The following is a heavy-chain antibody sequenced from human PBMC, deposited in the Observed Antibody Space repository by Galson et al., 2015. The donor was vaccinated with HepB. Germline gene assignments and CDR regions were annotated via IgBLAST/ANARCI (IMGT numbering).Heavy chain of an antibody. D-gene: IGHD3-16*01. CDR2: ISADNANT. J-gene: IGHJ4*02. Sequence: SVKVSCKASGYSFTAYGFSWVRQAPGQGLEWMGWISADNANTNYPQRFQGRVTMTADTSTSTVYLELRSLRSDDTAVYYCARDGGWALGGRIDYWGQGTLVTVSP. CDR3: ARDGGWALGGRIDY. V-gene: IGHV1-18*01. CDR1: GYSFTAYG.